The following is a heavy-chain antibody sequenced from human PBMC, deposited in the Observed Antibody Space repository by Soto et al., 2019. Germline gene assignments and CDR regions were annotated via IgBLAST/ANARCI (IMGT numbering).Heavy chain of an antibody. V-gene: IGHV4-61*01. J-gene: IGHJ6*02. D-gene: IGHD3-22*01. Sequence: QVQLQESGPGLVKPSETLSLTCTVSGGSVSNDSFYWRWIRQPPGQGLEWIGNIYYSASTSNNPSRKRRATMSVDTSKNQFSLRLRSVTAGDTAMYYCARVYDSSGHRIYYYCGMDVWGPGTTVTVSS. CDR2: IYYSAST. CDR3: ARVYDSSGHRIYYYCGMDV. CDR1: GGSVSNDSFY.